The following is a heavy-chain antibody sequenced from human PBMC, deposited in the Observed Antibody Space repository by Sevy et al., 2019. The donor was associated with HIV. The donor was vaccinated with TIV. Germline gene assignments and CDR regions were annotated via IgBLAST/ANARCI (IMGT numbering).Heavy chain of an antibody. J-gene: IGHJ4*01. V-gene: IGHV3-15*01. Sequence: GGSLRLSCAASGFTFSNAWMSWVRQAPGKGLEWGGRIKSKTDGGTTDYAAPVKGRFTISRDDSKNTLYLQMNSLKTDDTAIYYCTTDSKKRRLSALLDYWGHGTLVTVSS. CDR1: GFTFSNAW. CDR3: TTDSKKRRLSALLDY. CDR2: IKSKTDGGTT.